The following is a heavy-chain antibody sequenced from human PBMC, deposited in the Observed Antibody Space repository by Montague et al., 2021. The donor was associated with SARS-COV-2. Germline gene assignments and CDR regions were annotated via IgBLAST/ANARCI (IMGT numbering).Heavy chain of an antibody. CDR2: VYFSGXX. J-gene: IGHJ4*02. V-gene: IGHV4-30-4*01. CDR3: VRAADNYYPSGPLVGFDL. Sequence: LSLTCNVSGGSIKTTEYYWGWIRQSPGKGLEWIGYVYFSGXXXFXXXLEXRTTISIDTSKSQFSLKLRSVTAADTAVYFCVRAADNYYPSGPLVGFDLWGLGTLVTVSS. CDR1: GGSIKTTEYY. D-gene: IGHD3-10*01.